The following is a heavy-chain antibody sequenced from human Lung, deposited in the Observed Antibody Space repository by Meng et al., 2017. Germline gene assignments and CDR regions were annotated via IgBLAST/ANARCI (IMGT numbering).Heavy chain of an antibody. CDR2: IYHSGST. CDR3: ARGSITMVRGVSVFDP. CDR1: GGSISSSNW. J-gene: IGHJ5*02. V-gene: IGHV4-4*02. Sequence: VSRQESGPRLVSPSGTLSLPCAVAGGSISSSNWWSWVRQPPGKGLEWIGEIYHSGSTNYNPSLKSRVTISVDKSKNQFSLKLSSVTAADTAVYYCARGSITMVRGVSVFDPWGQGTLVTVSS. D-gene: IGHD3-10*01.